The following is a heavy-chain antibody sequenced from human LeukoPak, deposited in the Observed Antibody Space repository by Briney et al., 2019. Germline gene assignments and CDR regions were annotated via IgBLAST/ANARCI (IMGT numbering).Heavy chain of an antibody. CDR2: INHSGST. CDR3: ARARLYSSSWSTDY. V-gene: IGHV4-34*01. Sequence: SETLSLTCAVYGGSFSSYYWSWIRQPPGKGLEWIGEINHSGSTNYNPSLKSRVTISVDTSKNQFSLKLSSVTAADTAVYYCARARLYSSSWSTDYWGQGALVTVSS. J-gene: IGHJ4*02. CDR1: GGSFSSYY. D-gene: IGHD6-13*01.